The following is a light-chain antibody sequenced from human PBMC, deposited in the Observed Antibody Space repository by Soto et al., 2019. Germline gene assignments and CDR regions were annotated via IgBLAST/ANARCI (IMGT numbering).Light chain of an antibody. CDR3: TSYISSNTLVV. V-gene: IGLV2-14*01. CDR2: EVS. CDR1: SSDVGGYNY. Sequence: QAVVTQPASVSGSPGQSITISCTGTSSDVGGYNYVSWYQQYPGKVPKVIIYEVSNRPSGVSNRFSGSKSGNTASLTISGLQAEDEADYYCTSYISSNTLVVFGGGTKVTVL. J-gene: IGLJ2*01.